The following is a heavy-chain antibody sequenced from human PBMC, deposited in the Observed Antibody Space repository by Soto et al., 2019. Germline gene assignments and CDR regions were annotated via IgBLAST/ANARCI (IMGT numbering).Heavy chain of an antibody. CDR3: ARGNVRNYQFYYFDY. V-gene: IGHV4-34*01. D-gene: IGHD1-7*01. CDR1: GGSFSGYY. CDR2: INHSGST. J-gene: IGHJ4*02. Sequence: SETLSLTCAVYGGSFSGYYWSWIRQPPGKGLEWIGEINHSGSTNYNPSLKSRVTISVDTSKNQFSLKLSSVTAADTAVYYCARGNVRNYQFYYFDYWGQGTLVTVSS.